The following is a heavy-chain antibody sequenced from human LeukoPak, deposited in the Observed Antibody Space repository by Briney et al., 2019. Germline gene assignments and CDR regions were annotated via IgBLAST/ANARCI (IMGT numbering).Heavy chain of an antibody. CDR2: INHSGST. CDR1: GGSFSGYY. CDR3: ARGRPFDP. V-gene: IGHV4-34*01. J-gene: IGHJ5*02. Sequence: SETLSLTCAVYGGSFSGYYWSWLRQTPGKGVEWNGEINHSGSTNYNPSLKRRVTISVDTSKNQFSLKLSSVTAADTAVYYCARGRPFDPWGQGTLVTVSS.